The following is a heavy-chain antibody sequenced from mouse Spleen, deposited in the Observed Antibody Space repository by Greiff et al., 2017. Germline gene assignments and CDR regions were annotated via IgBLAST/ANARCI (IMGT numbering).Heavy chain of an antibody. Sequence: VQVVESGAELVKPGASVKLSCKASGYTFTSYYMYWVKQRPGQGLEWIGEINPSNGGTNFNEKFKSKATLTVDKSSSTAYMQLSSLTSEDSAVYYCTTLGWFAYWGQGTLVTVSA. CDR3: TTLGWFAY. CDR2: INPSNGGT. V-gene: IGHV1S81*02. D-gene: IGHD3-3*01. CDR1: GYTFTSYY. J-gene: IGHJ3*01.